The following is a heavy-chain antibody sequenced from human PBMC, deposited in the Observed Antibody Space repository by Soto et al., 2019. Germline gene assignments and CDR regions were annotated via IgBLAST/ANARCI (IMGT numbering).Heavy chain of an antibody. D-gene: IGHD3-10*01. V-gene: IGHV3-33*01. Sequence: QVQLVESGGGVVQPGRSLRLSCAASGFTFSSYGMHWVRQAPGKGLEWVAVIWYDGSNKYYADSVKGRFTISRDNSKNTLYLQMNSLRGEDTAVYYCARDRQYYYGSGSASYYYYYGMDVWGQGTTVTVSS. CDR2: IWYDGSNK. CDR1: GFTFSSYG. J-gene: IGHJ6*02. CDR3: ARDRQYYYGSGSASYYYYYGMDV.